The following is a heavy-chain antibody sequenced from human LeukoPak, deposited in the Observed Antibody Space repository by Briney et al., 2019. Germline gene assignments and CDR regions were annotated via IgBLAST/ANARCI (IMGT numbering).Heavy chain of an antibody. CDR2: IYPGGSET. V-gene: IGHV5-51*01. CDR1: GYSFSSYW. CDR3: ARASRDGYNQNFDH. Sequence: GESLKISCKGLGYSFSSYWNAWVRQRPGKGLEWMGIIYPGGSETRYDPSFQGQVTISAYSSTSTAYLQWSSLRASDTAMYYCARASRDGYNQNFDHWGRGTLVTVSS. J-gene: IGHJ4*02. D-gene: IGHD5-24*01.